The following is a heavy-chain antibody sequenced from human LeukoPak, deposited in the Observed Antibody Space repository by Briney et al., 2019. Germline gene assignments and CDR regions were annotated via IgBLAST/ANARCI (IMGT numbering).Heavy chain of an antibody. CDR3: ARLTPSLTAPAGGDY. CDR1: GASISTSRDY. D-gene: IGHD3-10*01. V-gene: IGHV4-39*07. Sequence: SETLSLTCTVSGASISTSRDYWGWIRQPPGKGLEWIGSIYYIGDTYYNPSLKSRVTISVDTSKNQFSLKLSSVTAADTAVYYCARLTPSLTAPAGGDYWGQGTLVTVSS. J-gene: IGHJ4*02. CDR2: IYYIGDT.